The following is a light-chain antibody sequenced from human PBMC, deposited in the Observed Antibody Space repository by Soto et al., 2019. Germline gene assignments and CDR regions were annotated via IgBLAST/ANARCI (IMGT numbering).Light chain of an antibody. V-gene: IGKV2-30*01. Sequence: DAVMTQSPLSLPVTLGQPASISCRSSQSLVNSDGSTYLNWLQQRPGQSPRRLIYQVSKRDSGVPDRFSGSGSGTDFTLKISRVEAEDVGVYYCMQATHSPPYTFGQGTNLEIK. CDR1: QSLVNSDGSTY. J-gene: IGKJ2*01. CDR3: MQATHSPPYT. CDR2: QVS.